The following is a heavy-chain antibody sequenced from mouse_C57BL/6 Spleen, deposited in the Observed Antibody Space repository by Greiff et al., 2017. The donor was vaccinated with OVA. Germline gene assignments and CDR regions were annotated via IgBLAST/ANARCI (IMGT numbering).Heavy chain of an antibody. J-gene: IGHJ4*01. CDR1: GYTFTSYW. CDR3: ARHTTVVATMDY. D-gene: IGHD1-1*01. Sequence: QVQLQQPGAELVKPGASVEMSCKASGYTFTSYWITWVKQRPGQGLEWIGDIYPGSGSTNYNEKFKSKATLTVDTSSSTAYMQLSSLTSEDSAVYYCARHTTVVATMDYWGQGTSVTVSS. V-gene: IGHV1-55*01. CDR2: IYPGSGST.